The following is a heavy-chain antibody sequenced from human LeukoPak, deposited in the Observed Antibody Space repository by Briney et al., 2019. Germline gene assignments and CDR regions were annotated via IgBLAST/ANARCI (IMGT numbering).Heavy chain of an antibody. Sequence: PGGSLRLSCAASGFTFSSYGMHWVRQAPGKGLEWVAVISYDGSNKDYADSVKGRFTISRDNSKNTLYLQMNSLRAADTAVYYCARHVKSYYDILTGYYPGGNFDYWGQGTLATVSS. V-gene: IGHV3-30*03. CDR3: ARHVKSYYDILTGYYPGGNFDY. CDR2: ISYDGSNK. J-gene: IGHJ4*02. D-gene: IGHD3-9*01. CDR1: GFTFSSYG.